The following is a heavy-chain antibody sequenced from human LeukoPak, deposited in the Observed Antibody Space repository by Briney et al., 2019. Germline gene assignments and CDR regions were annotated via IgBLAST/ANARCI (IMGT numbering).Heavy chain of an antibody. CDR2: IYYSGST. D-gene: IGHD1-1*01. V-gene: IGHV4-38-2*02. J-gene: IGHJ4*02. CDR1: GYSISSGYY. CDR3: ARTLYPWSFDY. Sequence: SETLSLTCTVSGYSISSGYYWAWIRQPPGKGLEWIASIYYSGSTYYNPSLESRVTISVDPSKDQFSLKMTSMTAADTAIYYCARTLYPWSFDYWGQGTRVTVSS.